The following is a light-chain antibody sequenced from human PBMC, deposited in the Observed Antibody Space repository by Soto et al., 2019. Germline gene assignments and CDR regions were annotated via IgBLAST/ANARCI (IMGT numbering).Light chain of an antibody. Sequence: QSVLTQPRSVSGSPGQSVTISCTGTSSDVGGHDCVSWYQQHPGKAPKLMIYDVSKRPSGVPDRFSGSKSGNTASLTISGLQPEDEADYYCCSYAGSYTFVFGSGTKVTVL. V-gene: IGLV2-11*01. CDR2: DVS. CDR3: CSYAGSYTFV. CDR1: SSDVGGHDC. J-gene: IGLJ1*01.